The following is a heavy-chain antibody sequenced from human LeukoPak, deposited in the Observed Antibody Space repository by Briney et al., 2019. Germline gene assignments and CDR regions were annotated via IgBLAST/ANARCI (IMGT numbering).Heavy chain of an antibody. Sequence: SETLSLTCTVSGGSISSYYWSWIRQSPGKGLEWIGYIYYSGSTNYNPSLKSRVTISVDTSKNQFSLKLSSVTAADTAVYYCARQKQWLGPFDYWGQGTLVTVSS. J-gene: IGHJ4*02. CDR1: GGSISSYY. CDR3: ARQKQWLGPFDY. CDR2: IYYSGST. D-gene: IGHD6-19*01. V-gene: IGHV4-59*08.